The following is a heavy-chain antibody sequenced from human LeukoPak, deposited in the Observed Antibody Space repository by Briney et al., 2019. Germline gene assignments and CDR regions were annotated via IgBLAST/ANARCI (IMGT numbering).Heavy chain of an antibody. CDR1: GGTFSSYA. V-gene: IGHV1-69*13. Sequence: SVKVSCKASGGTFSSYAISWVRQAPGQGLDGMGGIIPIFCTANYPQNFQGRGTITADEATDTAYMELRRRRSGEPAVYYCARARAALELRGGAFGIWGQGTMVPVSS. CDR3: ARARAALELRGGAFGI. D-gene: IGHD1-7*01. CDR2: IIPIFCTA. J-gene: IGHJ3*02.